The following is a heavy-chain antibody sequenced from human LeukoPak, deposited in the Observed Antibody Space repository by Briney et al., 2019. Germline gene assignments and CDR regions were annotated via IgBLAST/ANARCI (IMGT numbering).Heavy chain of an antibody. D-gene: IGHD6-19*01. J-gene: IGHJ4*02. CDR1: GGSISSYY. CDR3: AGSSGWSYFDC. Sequence: SETLSLTCTVSGGSISSYYWSWIRQPAGKGLEWIGRIYTSGSANYNPSLRSRVTMSVDTSKNQFSLKLSSVTAADAAVYYCAGSSGWSYFDCWGQGTLVTVSS. V-gene: IGHV4-4*07. CDR2: IYTSGSA.